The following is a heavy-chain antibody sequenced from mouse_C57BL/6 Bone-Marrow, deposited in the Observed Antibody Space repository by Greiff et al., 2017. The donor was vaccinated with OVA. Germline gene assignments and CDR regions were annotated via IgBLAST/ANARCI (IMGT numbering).Heavy chain of an antibody. CDR2: IDPEDGET. V-gene: IGHV14-2*01. Sequence: EVKLMESGAELVKPGASVKLSCTASGFNIKDYYMHWVKQRTEQGLEWIGRIDPEDGETTYAPKFQGKATITADTSSNTAYLQLSSLTSEDTAVYYCAREWLLPWFAYWGQGTLVTVSA. CDR1: GFNIKDYY. D-gene: IGHD2-3*01. CDR3: AREWLLPWFAY. J-gene: IGHJ3*01.